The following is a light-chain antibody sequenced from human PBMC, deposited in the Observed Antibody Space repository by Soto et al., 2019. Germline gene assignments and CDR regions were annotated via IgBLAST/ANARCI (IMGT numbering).Light chain of an antibody. CDR3: AAWDDTLNGQV. CDR2: RNN. J-gene: IGLJ3*02. V-gene: IGLV1-47*01. CDR1: SSNIGAGYD. Sequence: QSTLTQAPSISGAPGQRVTISCTGSSSNIGAGYDVHWFQQFPGTAPRLLIQRNNERPSGVPDRFSGSKSGTSVSLAISGLRSEDEATYYCAAWDDTLNGQVFGGGTQLTVL.